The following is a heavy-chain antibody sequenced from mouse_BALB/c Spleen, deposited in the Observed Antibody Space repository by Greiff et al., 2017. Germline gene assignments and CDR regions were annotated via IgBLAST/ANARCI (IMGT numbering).Heavy chain of an antibody. CDR1: GFTFSSFG. V-gene: IGHV5-17*02. Sequence: EVQGVESGGGLVQPGGSRKLSCAASGFTFSSFGMHWVRQAPEKGLEWVAYISSGSSTIYYADTVKGRFTISRDNPKNTLFLQMTSLRSEDTAMYYCARVYYDYYAMDYWGQGTSVTVSS. CDR3: ARVYYDYYAMDY. CDR2: ISSGSSTI. J-gene: IGHJ4*01. D-gene: IGHD2-1*01.